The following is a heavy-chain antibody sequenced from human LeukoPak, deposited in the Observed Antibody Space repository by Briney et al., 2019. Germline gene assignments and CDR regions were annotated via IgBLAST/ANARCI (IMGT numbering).Heavy chain of an antibody. D-gene: IGHD5-12*01. CDR2: ISSSSSYI. V-gene: IGHV3-21*01. J-gene: IGHJ4*02. CDR3: ARVSGYSGYVPLDY. CDR1: GFTFSSYS. Sequence: GSLRLSCAASGFTFSSYSMNWVRQAPGKGLEWVSSISSSSSYIYYADSVKGRFTISRDNAKNSLYLQMNSLRAEDTAVYYCARVSGYSGYVPLDYWGQGTLVTVSS.